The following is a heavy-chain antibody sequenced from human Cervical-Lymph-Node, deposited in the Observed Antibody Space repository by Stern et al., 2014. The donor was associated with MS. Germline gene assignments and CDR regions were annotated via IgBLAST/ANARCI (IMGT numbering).Heavy chain of an antibody. D-gene: IGHD1-20*01. J-gene: IGHJ4*02. CDR2: ISVYNGNT. Sequence: QVQLVQSGAEVKKPGASVKVSCTASGYTFTRYDIAWVRQAPGQGLECMGWISVYNGNTKYAQKLQGRVTMTRDTSTNTAYMELRSLISDDTAVYYCARWAYNWDFDYWGQGTLVTGSS. CDR1: GYTFTRYD. CDR3: ARWAYNWDFDY. V-gene: IGHV1-18*01.